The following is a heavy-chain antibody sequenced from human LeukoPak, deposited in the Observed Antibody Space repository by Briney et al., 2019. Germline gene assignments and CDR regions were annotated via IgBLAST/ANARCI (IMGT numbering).Heavy chain of an antibody. CDR2: ITSGSTSI. CDR3: VRDRRYCSGGDCYSGSFDY. J-gene: IGHJ4*02. CDR1: GFTFSDYS. V-gene: IGHV3-48*04. D-gene: IGHD2-15*01. Sequence: GGSLRLSCEASGFTFSDYSMNWVRQAPGKGLEWLSYITSGSTSIYYADSVKGRFTISRDNAKKSLYLQMSSLRAGDTAVYYCVRDRRYCSGGDCYSGSFDYWGLGTLVTVSS.